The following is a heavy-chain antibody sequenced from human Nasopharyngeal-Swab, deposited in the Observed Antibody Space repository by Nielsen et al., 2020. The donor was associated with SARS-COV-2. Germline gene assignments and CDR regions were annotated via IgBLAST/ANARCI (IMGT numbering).Heavy chain of an antibody. CDR2: INTNTGNP. CDR3: ARDLVGLGYY. J-gene: IGHJ4*02. V-gene: IGHV7-4-1*02. CDR1: GYTFTNYA. D-gene: IGHD2-2*01. Sequence: ASVKVSCKTSGYTFTNYAMNWVRQAPGQGLEWMGWINTNTGNPMYAQGLTGRFVFSLDTSVSTAYLQISSLKAEDTAVYYCARDLVGLGYYWGQGTLVTVSS.